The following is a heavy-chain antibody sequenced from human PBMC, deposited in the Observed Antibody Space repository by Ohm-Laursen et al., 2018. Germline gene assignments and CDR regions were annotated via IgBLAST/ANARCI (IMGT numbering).Heavy chain of an antibody. CDR3: ARVVGSSRHN. V-gene: IGHV1-69*04. Sequence: GSSVKVSCNASRGTFSSYAISWVRQAPGQGLEWMGRIIPILGIANYAQKFQGRVTITADKSTSTAYMELSSLRSEGTAVYYCARVVGSSRHNWGQGTLVTVSS. CDR1: RGTFSSYA. D-gene: IGHD6-13*01. CDR2: IIPILGIA. J-gene: IGHJ4*02.